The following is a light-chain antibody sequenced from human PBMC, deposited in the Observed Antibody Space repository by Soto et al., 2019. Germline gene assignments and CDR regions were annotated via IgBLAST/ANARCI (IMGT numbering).Light chain of an antibody. J-gene: IGKJ4*01. V-gene: IGKV3-15*01. CDR2: ATS. CDR1: QSVGNN. Sequence: EIVVTQSPATLSVSPGERATLSCRASQSVGNNFAWYQQKPGQAPRLLIFATSTRATGVPPRFSGSGSGTEVTLTISSLQSEDFAVYYCQQYGDWPLTFGGGAKVEIE. CDR3: QQYGDWPLT.